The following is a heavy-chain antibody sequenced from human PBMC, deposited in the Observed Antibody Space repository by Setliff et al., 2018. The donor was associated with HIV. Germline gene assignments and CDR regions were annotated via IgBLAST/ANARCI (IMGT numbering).Heavy chain of an antibody. CDR3: ARSYYYDSSGYSSRYWFDP. CDR2: IYYSGST. CDR1: GDSISSSAYY. V-gene: IGHV4-39*07. D-gene: IGHD3-22*01. Sequence: SETLSLTCTVSGDSISSSAYYWGWIRQPPGKGLEWIGSIYYSGSTYYNPSLKSRVTISVDTSRNQFSLKLSSVTAADTAVYYCARSYYYDSSGYSSRYWFDPWGQGTTVTVSS. J-gene: IGHJ5*01.